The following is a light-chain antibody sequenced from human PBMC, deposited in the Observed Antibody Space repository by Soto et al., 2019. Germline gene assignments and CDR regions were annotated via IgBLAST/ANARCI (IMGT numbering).Light chain of an antibody. CDR1: QTIGTW. CDR2: KAS. J-gene: IGKJ5*01. Sequence: DIQMTQSPSSLCASVGDTVTMTCRASQTIGTWLAWYQQKPAKAPKLLIYKASTLESGVPSRFSGSGSGTDFTLTISSLQPEDFATYYCQQYNSYPITFGQGTRLEIK. V-gene: IGKV1-5*03. CDR3: QQYNSYPIT.